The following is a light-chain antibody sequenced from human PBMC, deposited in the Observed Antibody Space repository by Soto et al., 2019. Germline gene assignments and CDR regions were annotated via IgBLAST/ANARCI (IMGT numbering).Light chain of an antibody. CDR2: SAF. J-gene: IGKJ5*01. CDR1: QNIGSF. V-gene: IGKV1-39*01. CDR3: QGSSITRIT. Sequence: SQMTQCPTSLSASVGDRVTITCRASQNIGSFLNWYQQKPGEAPRLLVYSAFRIQSGVPSRFNASRSGTDLPLSISMSPPEHFPTSYRQGSSITRITIDLGTRLEIK.